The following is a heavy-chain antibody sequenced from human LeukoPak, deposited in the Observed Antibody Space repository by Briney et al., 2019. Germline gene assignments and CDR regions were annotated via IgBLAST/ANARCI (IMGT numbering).Heavy chain of an antibody. Sequence: GASVEVSCKASGYTFTSYDINLVRQATGQGLEWIGWMNPNSGNTGYAQKFQGRVTITRNTSISTAYMELSSLRSEDTAVYYCARARAVAAKGNAFDIWGQGTMVTVSS. V-gene: IGHV1-8*03. J-gene: IGHJ3*02. CDR1: GYTFTSYD. CDR3: ARARAVAAKGNAFDI. CDR2: MNPNSGNT. D-gene: IGHD6-19*01.